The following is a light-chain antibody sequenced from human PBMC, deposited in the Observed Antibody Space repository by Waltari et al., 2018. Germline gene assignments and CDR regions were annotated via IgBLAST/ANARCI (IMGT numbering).Light chain of an antibody. J-gene: IGKJ1*01. Sequence: CEASQSVSRGVGWYQQKPGQPPRLLIYGASSRANGIPDRFSGSGSGTDFSLTISRLEPEDSAVYYCQKYGTLPATFGQGTKVEVK. V-gene: IGKV3-20*01. CDR2: GAS. CDR1: QSVSRGV. CDR3: QKYGTLPAT.